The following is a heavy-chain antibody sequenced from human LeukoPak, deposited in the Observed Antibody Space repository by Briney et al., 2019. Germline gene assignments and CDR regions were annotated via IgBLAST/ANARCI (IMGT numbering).Heavy chain of an antibody. J-gene: IGHJ4*02. Sequence: PGGSLRLSCVASGYPFSSYSMNWIRQAPGKGLEWVSYISVSGGVRSYADSVKGRFTISRDSAKNSLYLQMNSLRAEDTAVYYCARGVPYDSWSGPHYSDYWGQGTLVTVSS. CDR1: GYPFSSYS. CDR3: ARGVPYDSWSGPHYSDY. CDR2: ISVSGGVR. V-gene: IGHV3-21*05. D-gene: IGHD3-3*01.